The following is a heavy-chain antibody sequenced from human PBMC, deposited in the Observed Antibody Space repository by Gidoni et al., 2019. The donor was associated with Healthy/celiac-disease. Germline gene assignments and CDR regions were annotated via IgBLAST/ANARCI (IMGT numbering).Heavy chain of an antibody. J-gene: IGHJ5*02. CDR2: IYHSGST. D-gene: IGHD4-17*01. CDR3: ARATFLGDYEECWFDP. Sequence: QLQLQESGSGLVKPSQTLSLTCAVSGGSISSGGYSWSWIRQPPGKGLEWIGYIYHSGSTYYNPSLKSRVTISVDRSKNQFSQKLSPVTAADTAVYYCARATFLGDYEECWFDPWGQGTLVTVSS. V-gene: IGHV4-30-2*01. CDR1: GGSISSGGYS.